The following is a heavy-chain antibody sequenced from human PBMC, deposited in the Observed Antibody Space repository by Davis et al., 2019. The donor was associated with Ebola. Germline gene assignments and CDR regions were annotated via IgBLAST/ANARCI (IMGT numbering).Heavy chain of an antibody. Sequence: GESLKISCAASGFTFSSYSMNWVRQAPGKGLEWVSYISSSSSTIYYADSVRGRFTISRDNAENSLYLQMDSLRDEDTAVYYCARDHNWSFDYWGQGTLVTVSS. V-gene: IGHV3-48*02. J-gene: IGHJ4*02. CDR2: ISSSSSTI. CDR1: GFTFSSYS. D-gene: IGHD1-20*01. CDR3: ARDHNWSFDY.